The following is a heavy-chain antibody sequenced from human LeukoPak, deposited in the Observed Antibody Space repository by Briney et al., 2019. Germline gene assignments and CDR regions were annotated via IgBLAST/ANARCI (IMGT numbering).Heavy chain of an antibody. V-gene: IGHV3-7*01. CDR1: GFTFSSYW. Sequence: SGGSLRLSCAASGFTFSSYWMSWVRQAPGKGLEWVANIKQDGSEKYYVDSVKGRFTISRDNAKNSLYLQMNSLGAEDTAVYYCARGLSSSWYFPLDAFDIWGQGTMVTVSS. D-gene: IGHD6-13*01. CDR3: ARGLSSSWYFPLDAFDI. CDR2: IKQDGSEK. J-gene: IGHJ3*02.